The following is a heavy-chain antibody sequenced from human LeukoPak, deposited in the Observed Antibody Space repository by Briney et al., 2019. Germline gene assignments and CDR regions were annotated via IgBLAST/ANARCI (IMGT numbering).Heavy chain of an antibody. J-gene: IGHJ3*02. CDR2: IYYSGST. V-gene: IGHV4-30-4*08. CDR3: ARVRYYDSSGYYYVAFDI. Sequence: PSQTLALTCTVSGGSISSVVYYLSSTRQPPRNGLEWVEYIYYSGSTYYNPSLKSGVTISVDASKTQFPLKLSSVTAADTAVYYCARVRYYDSSGYYYVAFDIWGQGTMVTVSS. D-gene: IGHD3-22*01. CDR1: GGSISSVVYY.